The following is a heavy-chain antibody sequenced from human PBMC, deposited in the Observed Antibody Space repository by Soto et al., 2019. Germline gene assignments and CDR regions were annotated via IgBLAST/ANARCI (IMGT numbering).Heavy chain of an antibody. CDR2: ISGSGGST. D-gene: IGHD2-15*01. CDR3: AKLCSGGSCYGYYLDY. CDR1: GFTFSSYA. J-gene: IGHJ4*02. V-gene: IGHV3-23*01. Sequence: PGGSLRLSCAASGFTFSSYAMSWVRQAPGKGLEWVSAISGSGGSTYYADSVKGRFTISRDNSKNTLYLQMNSLRAEDTAVYYCAKLCSGGSCYGYYLDYWGQGTLVTVSS.